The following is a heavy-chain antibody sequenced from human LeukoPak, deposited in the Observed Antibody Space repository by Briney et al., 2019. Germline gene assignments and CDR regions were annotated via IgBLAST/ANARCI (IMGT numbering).Heavy chain of an antibody. CDR1: GYTFTGYY. J-gene: IGHJ3*02. V-gene: IGHV1-2*02. CDR3: ARTYYDFWSGYYSDAFDI. CDR2: VNPNSGGT. D-gene: IGHD3-3*01. Sequence: ASVKVSCKASGYTFTGYYIHWVRQAPGQGLEWMGWVNPNSGGTNFAQKFQGRVTMTSDTSMSTAYMELSRLRSDDTAVYYCARTYYDFWSGYYSDAFDIWGQGTMVTVSS.